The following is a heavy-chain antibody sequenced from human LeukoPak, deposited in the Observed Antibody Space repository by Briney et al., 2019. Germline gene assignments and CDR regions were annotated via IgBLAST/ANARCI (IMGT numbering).Heavy chain of an antibody. Sequence: GGSLRLSCAASGFTFSSYWMSWVRQAPGKGLEWVANIKQDGSEKYYVDSVKGRFTISRDNAENSLYLQMSSLRAEDTAVYYCARYGSGSSYDYWGQGTLVTVSS. CDR1: GFTFSSYW. CDR2: IKQDGSEK. V-gene: IGHV3-7*03. J-gene: IGHJ4*02. D-gene: IGHD3-10*01. CDR3: ARYGSGSSYDY.